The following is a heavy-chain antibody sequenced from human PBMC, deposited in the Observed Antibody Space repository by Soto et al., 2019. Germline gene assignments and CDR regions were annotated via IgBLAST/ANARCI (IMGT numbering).Heavy chain of an antibody. Sequence: ASVKVSCKASGYTFTSYGISWVRQAPGQGLEWMGWISAYNGNTNYAQKLQGRVTMTTNTSTSTAYMELSSLRSDDTAVYYCARGMHYDFWSGYYRWGQGTLVTVSS. CDR2: ISAYNGNT. V-gene: IGHV1-18*01. J-gene: IGHJ5*02. CDR3: ARGMHYDFWSGYYR. CDR1: GYTFTSYG. D-gene: IGHD3-3*01.